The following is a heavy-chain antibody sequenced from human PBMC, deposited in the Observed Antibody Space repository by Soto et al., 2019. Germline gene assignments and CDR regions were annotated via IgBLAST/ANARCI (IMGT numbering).Heavy chain of an antibody. D-gene: IGHD6-6*01. CDR2: ISYDGSNK. CDR1: GFTFNSYG. CDR3: ARSTSSTLNSYYGMDV. V-gene: IGHV3-30*03. J-gene: IGHJ6*02. Sequence: QVQLVESGGGVVQPGRSLRLSCAASGFTFNSYGMHWVRQAPGKGLEWVAVISYDGSNKYYTDSVKGRFTIARDNSKNTLYLQRNSLRIEDTAVFYCARSTSSTLNSYYGMDVWGQGTTVTVSS.